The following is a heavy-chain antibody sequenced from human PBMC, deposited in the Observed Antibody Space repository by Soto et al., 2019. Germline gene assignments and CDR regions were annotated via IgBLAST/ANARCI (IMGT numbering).Heavy chain of an antibody. D-gene: IGHD1-20*01. J-gene: IGHJ4*02. V-gene: IGHV3-30-3*01. CDR1: GFTFSNYT. CDR2: ISYDGSNE. Sequence: QVQLVESGGGVVQPGRSLRLSCAASGFTFSNYTMHWVRQAPGKGLEWVAVISYDGSNEYYADSVKGRFTISRDNSKNTLYLQRNSLRAEDTAVYYCASDLDLYIWNDLLFDYWGQGTLVTVSS. CDR3: ASDLDLYIWNDLLFDY.